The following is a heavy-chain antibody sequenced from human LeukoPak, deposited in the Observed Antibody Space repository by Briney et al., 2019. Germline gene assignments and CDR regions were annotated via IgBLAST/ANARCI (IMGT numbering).Heavy chain of an antibody. Sequence: ASVKVSCKASGYTFTSYDINWVRQATGQGLEWMGWMNPNSGNTGYAQKFQGRVTMTRNTSISTAYMELSSLRSEDTAVYYCARGPRVVIIPVFARSYYYYMDVWGKGTTVTVSS. D-gene: IGHD3-3*01. CDR3: ARGPRVVIIPVFARSYYYYMDV. CDR1: GYTFTSYD. CDR2: MNPNSGNT. V-gene: IGHV1-8*01. J-gene: IGHJ6*03.